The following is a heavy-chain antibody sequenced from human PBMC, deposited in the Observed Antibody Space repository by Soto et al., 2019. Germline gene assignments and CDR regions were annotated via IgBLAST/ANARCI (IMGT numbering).Heavy chain of an antibody. CDR1: GGSFSGYY. V-gene: IGHV4-34*01. CDR3: ARGRIVVVVAAALNNWFDP. CDR2: INHSGST. Sequence: SETLSLTCAVYGGSFSGYYWSWIRQPPGKGLEWIGEINHSGSTNYNPSLKSRVTISVDTSKNQFSLKLSSVTAADTAVYYCARGRIVVVVAAALNNWFDPWGQGTLVTVS. J-gene: IGHJ5*02. D-gene: IGHD2-15*01.